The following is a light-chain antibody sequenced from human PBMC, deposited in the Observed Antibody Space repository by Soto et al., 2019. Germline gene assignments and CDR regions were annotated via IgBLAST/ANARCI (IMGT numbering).Light chain of an antibody. Sequence: EIVLTQSPGTLSLSPGERATLACRASQSVSSSYLAWYQQKPGQAPRLRIYGASSRATGIPDRFSGSGSGTDFTLTISRLEPEDFAVYYCQQYGSSPPRITFGQGTRLEIK. CDR3: QQYGSSPPRIT. V-gene: IGKV3-20*01. CDR1: QSVSSSY. CDR2: GAS. J-gene: IGKJ5*01.